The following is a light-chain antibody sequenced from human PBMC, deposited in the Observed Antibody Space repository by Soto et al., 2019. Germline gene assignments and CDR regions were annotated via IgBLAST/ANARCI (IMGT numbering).Light chain of an antibody. Sequence: DIPMTQSPSALSESVGDRVTITCRASQYVDTYLNWYQQKPGKAPKLLIYGASSLQSGVPSRFSGFGSGTDFTLTISSLQPEDSATYYCQQSYRTPRAFDQGTKVEVK. CDR2: GAS. J-gene: IGKJ1*01. CDR3: QQSYRTPRA. CDR1: QYVDTY. V-gene: IGKV1-39*01.